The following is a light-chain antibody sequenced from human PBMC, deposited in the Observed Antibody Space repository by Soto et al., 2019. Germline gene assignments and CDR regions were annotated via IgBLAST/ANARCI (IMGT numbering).Light chain of an antibody. CDR2: EDN. CDR3: CSYAGSSTYA. V-gene: IGLV2-23*01. Sequence: QSALTQPASVSGSPRQSIAISCTGTSSDVGSYNLVSWYQQYPDKAPKLMIYEDNKRPSGASNRFSGSKSGNTASLTISGLQAEDEADYYCCSYAGSSTYAFGTGTKVTVL. CDR1: SSDVGSYNL. J-gene: IGLJ1*01.